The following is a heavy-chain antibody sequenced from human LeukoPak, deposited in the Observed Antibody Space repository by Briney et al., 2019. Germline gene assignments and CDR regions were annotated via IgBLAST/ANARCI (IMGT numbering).Heavy chain of an antibody. Sequence: GGSLRLSCAASGFTFSSYAMSWVRQAPGKGLEWVSAISGSGGSTYYADSVKGRFTISRDNSKNTLYLQMNSLRAEDTAVYHCARRGLHSSGWPLDYWGQGTLVTVSS. V-gene: IGHV3-23*01. CDR1: GFTFSSYA. CDR3: ARRGLHSSGWPLDY. D-gene: IGHD6-19*01. CDR2: ISGSGGST. J-gene: IGHJ4*02.